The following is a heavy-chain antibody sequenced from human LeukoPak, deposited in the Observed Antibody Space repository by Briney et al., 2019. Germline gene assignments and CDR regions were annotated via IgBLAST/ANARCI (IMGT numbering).Heavy chain of an antibody. CDR1: GFTFSSYS. Sequence: GGSLRLSCAASGFTFSSYSMNWVRQAPGKGLEWVSYISSSSSYIYYTDSVKGRFTISRDNAKNSLYLQMNSLRAEDTAVYYCARGGRYCSSTSCADVDFDIWGQGTMVTVSS. CDR2: ISSSSSYI. D-gene: IGHD2-2*01. V-gene: IGHV3-21*01. CDR3: ARGGRYCSSTSCADVDFDI. J-gene: IGHJ3*02.